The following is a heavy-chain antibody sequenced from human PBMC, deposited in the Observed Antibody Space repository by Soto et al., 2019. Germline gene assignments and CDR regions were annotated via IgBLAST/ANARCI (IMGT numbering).Heavy chain of an antibody. D-gene: IGHD3-22*01. J-gene: IGHJ4*02. V-gene: IGHV3-72*01. CDR1: VFTFSDHY. CDR2: TRNKANSYTT. CDR3: ARASRFGDSSGYYPYYFDY. Sequence: PGWSLRLSCSASVFTFSDHYMDWVRQAPGKGLEWVGRTRNKANSYTTEYAASVKGRFTISRDDSKNSLYLQMNSLKTEDTAVYYCARASRFGDSSGYYPYYFDYWGQGTLVTVSS.